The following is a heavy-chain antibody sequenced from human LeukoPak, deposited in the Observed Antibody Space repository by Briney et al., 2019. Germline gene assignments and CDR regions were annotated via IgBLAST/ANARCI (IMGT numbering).Heavy chain of an antibody. J-gene: IGHJ4*02. V-gene: IGHV1-18*01. CDR1: GYTFTSYG. Sequence: ASVKVSCTASGYTFTSYGISWVRQAPGQGLEWMGWISAYNGNTNYAQKLQGRVTMTTDTSTSTAYMELRNLRSDDTAVYYCARVEYCSSTSCLLFDYWGQGTLVTVSS. D-gene: IGHD2-2*01. CDR2: ISAYNGNT. CDR3: ARVEYCSSTSCLLFDY.